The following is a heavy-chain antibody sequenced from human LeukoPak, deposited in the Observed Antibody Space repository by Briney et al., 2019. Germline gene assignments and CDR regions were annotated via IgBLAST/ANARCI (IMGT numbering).Heavy chain of an antibody. J-gene: IGHJ4*02. V-gene: IGHV6-1*01. CDR2: TYYRSKWYN. D-gene: IGHD3-22*01. CDR3: ARDLLHYYDSSGPFDY. Sequence: SQTLSLTCAISGDSVSSNSAAWHWLRQSPSRGLEWLGRTYYRSKWYNDYAVSVKSRITINPDTSKNQFSLQLNSVTPEDTAVYYCARDLLHYYDSSGPFDYWGQGTLVTVSS. CDR1: GDSVSSNSAA.